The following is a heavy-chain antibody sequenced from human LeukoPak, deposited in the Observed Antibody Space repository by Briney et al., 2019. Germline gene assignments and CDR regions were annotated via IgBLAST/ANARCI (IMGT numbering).Heavy chain of an antibody. V-gene: IGHV1-3*04. CDR3: ATARLRPPDWTGDF. D-gene: IGHD3-9*01. J-gene: IGHJ4*02. CDR2: INTDNGNT. Sequence: ASVKVSCKASGYTPAPYAIHWGRQASGQRLEWMGWINTDNGNTKYSQKFQGRVTITRDTSANTVYMDLSRLRSEDSAIYYCATARLRPPDWTGDFWGQGTLVTVSS. CDR1: GYTPAPYA.